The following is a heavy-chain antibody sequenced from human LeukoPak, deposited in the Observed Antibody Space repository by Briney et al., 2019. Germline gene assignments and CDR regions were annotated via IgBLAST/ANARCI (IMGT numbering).Heavy chain of an antibody. CDR1: GFTFTDYY. CDR3: ARTGSYRTFDY. CDR2: ISSVGLTI. V-gene: IGHV3-11*01. D-gene: IGHD1-26*01. Sequence: GGSLRLSCAASGFTFTDYYMSWIRQAPGKGLEWISHISSVGLTIYYADSVKGRFTLSRDNAKNSLCLQMNSLRAEDTAVYYCARTGSYRTFDYWGQGTLVTVSS. J-gene: IGHJ4*02.